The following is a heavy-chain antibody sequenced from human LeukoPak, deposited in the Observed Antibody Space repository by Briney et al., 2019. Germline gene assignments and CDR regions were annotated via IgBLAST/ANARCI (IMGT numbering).Heavy chain of an antibody. V-gene: IGHV3-15*01. CDR1: GFTFSNAW. CDR2: IKSKTDGGTT. J-gene: IGHJ1*01. D-gene: IGHD1-26*01. CDR3: TTDQVGASAEYFQH. Sequence: GGSLRLSCAASGFTFSNAWMSWVRQAPGKGLEWVGRIKSKTDGGTTDYAAPVKGRFTISRDDSKNTLYLQMNSLKTEDTAVYYCTTDQVGASAEYFQHWGQGTLVTVSS.